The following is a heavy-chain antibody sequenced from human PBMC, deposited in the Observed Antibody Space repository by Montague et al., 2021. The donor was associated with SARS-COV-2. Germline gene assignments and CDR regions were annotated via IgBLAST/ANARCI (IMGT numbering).Heavy chain of an antibody. D-gene: IGHD6-13*01. Sequence: TLSLTCTVSGGSISSGGYYWSWIRQHPGKGLEWIGYIYYSGSTYYXPSLKSRVTISVGTSKTQFSLKLSSVTAADTAVYYCARDVGWYSSSWFDYWGQGTLVPVPS. J-gene: IGHJ4*02. CDR1: GGSISSGGYY. CDR3: ARDVGWYSSSWFDY. V-gene: IGHV4-31*03. CDR2: IYYSGST.